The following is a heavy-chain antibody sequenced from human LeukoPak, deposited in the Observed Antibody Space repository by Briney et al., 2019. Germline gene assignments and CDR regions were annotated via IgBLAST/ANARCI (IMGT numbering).Heavy chain of an antibody. D-gene: IGHD3-22*01. CDR2: ISGSGGST. CDR3: AKDTYYYDRLFDY. V-gene: IGHV3-23*01. J-gene: IGHJ4*02. Sequence: GGSLRLSCAASGFTFSSYAMSWVRQAPGKGLEWVSAISGSGGSTYYTDSVKGRFTISRDNSKNTLCLQMNSLRAEDTAIYYCAKDTYYYDRLFDYWGQGVLVTVSS. CDR1: GFTFSSYA.